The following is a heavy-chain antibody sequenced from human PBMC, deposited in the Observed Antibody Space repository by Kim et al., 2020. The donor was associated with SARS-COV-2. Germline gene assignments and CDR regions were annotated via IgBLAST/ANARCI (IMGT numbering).Heavy chain of an antibody. J-gene: IGHJ6*02. CDR1: GYSFTSYW. CDR3: ARSPSVLLWFGELFFYGMDV. V-gene: IGHV5-51*01. D-gene: IGHD3-10*01. CDR2: IYPGDSDT. Sequence: GESLKISCKGSGYSFTSYWIGWVRQMPGKGLEWMGIIYPGDSDTRYSPSFQGQVTISADKSISTAYLQWSSLKASDTAMYYCARSPSVLLWFGELFFYGMDVWGQGTTVTGSS.